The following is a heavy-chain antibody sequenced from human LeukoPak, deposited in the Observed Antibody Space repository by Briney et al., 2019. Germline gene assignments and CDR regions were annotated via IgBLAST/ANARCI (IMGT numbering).Heavy chain of an antibody. CDR2: IIPIFGTA. CDR1: GYTFTSYD. D-gene: IGHD6-13*01. J-gene: IGHJ6*03. V-gene: IGHV1-69*05. CDR3: ARDAAAGGYYYYMDV. Sequence: SVKVSCKASGYTFTSYDINWVRQATGQGLEWMGGIIPIFGTANYAQKFQGRVTITTDESTSTAYMELSSLRSEDTAVYYCARDAAAGGYYYYMDVWGKGTTVTVSS.